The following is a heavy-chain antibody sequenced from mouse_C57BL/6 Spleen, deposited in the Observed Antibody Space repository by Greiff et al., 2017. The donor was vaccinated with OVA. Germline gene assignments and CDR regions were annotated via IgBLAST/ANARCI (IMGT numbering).Heavy chain of an antibody. Sequence: QVHVKQSGPELVKPGASVKISCKASGYTFTDYYINWVKQRPGQGLEWIGWIFPGSGSTYYNEKFKGKATLTVDKSSSTAYMLLSSLTSEDSAVYFCARWEGDGYYVGAMDYWGQGTSVTVSS. D-gene: IGHD2-3*01. J-gene: IGHJ4*01. CDR2: IFPGSGST. V-gene: IGHV1-75*01. CDR3: ARWEGDGYYVGAMDY. CDR1: GYTFTDYY.